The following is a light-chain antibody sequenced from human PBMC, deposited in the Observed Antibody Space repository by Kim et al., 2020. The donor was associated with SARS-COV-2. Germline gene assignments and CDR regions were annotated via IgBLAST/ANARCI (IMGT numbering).Light chain of an antibody. CDR1: SGHSSYA. J-gene: IGLJ3*02. CDR2: LNSDGSH. V-gene: IGLV4-69*01. Sequence: SVKITCTLSSGHSSYAIAWHQQQPEKGPRYLMKLNSDGSHSKGDGIPDRFSGSSSGAERYLTISSLQSEDEADYYCQTWGTGIRVFGGGTQLTVL. CDR3: QTWGTGIRV.